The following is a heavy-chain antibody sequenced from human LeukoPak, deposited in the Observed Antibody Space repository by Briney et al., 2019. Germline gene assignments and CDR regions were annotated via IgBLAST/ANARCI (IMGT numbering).Heavy chain of an antibody. Sequence: GGSLRLSCAASKFTFPTYWMSWVRQAPGKGLEWMATIRHDGGEDHYVDSVKGRFTISRDNAKNSLYLQMNSLRAEDTAVYYCARDEDGFDPWGLGALVTVSS. J-gene: IGHJ5*02. V-gene: IGHV3-7*01. CDR3: ARDEDGFDP. CDR1: KFTFPTYW. CDR2: IRHDGGED.